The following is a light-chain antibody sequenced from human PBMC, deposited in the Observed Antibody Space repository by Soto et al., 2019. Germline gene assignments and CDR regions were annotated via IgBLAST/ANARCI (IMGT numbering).Light chain of an antibody. V-gene: IGKV3-15*01. CDR1: QSVSIN. CDR2: GAS. J-gene: IGKJ4*01. CDR3: QQYNNWHPLT. Sequence: EIVMTQSPATLSVSPGERATLSCRASQSVSINLAWYQQKPGQAPRLLIYGASTRATGIPARFSGSGSGTEFTLPISSLQSEDFAVYYCQQYNNWHPLTFGGGTKVEIK.